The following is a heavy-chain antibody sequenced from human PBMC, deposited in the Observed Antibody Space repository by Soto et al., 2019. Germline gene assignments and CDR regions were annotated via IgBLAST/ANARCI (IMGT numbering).Heavy chain of an antibody. V-gene: IGHV3-23*01. CDR3: ARDREPDGIWTFDS. Sequence: LRLSCAASGFTLAKYTMGWVRQTPRKGLEWVAESYSSGGTEYADSVKGRFTISRDNSKNTLFLQMKNLRVEDTALYYCARDREPDGIWTFDSWGQGTLVTVSS. J-gene: IGHJ4*02. D-gene: IGHD3-9*01. CDR2: SYSSGGT. CDR1: GFTLAKYT.